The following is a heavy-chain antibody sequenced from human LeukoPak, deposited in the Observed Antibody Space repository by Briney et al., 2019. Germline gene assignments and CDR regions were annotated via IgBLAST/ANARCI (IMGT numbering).Heavy chain of an antibody. J-gene: IGHJ4*02. V-gene: IGHV4-34*01. D-gene: IGHD5-18*01. Sequence: SETLSLTCAVYGGSFSGYYWSWIRQPPGKGLEGIGEINHSGSTNYNPSLKSRVTISVDTSKNQFSLKLSSVTAADTAVYYCARGPGGGYSYGNFDYWGQGTLVTVSS. CDR1: GGSFSGYY. CDR2: INHSGST. CDR3: ARGPGGGYSYGNFDY.